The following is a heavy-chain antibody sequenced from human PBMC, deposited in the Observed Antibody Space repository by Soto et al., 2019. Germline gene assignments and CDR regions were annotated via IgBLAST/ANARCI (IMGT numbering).Heavy chain of an antibody. J-gene: IGHJ5*02. D-gene: IGHD6-13*01. Sequence: QVQLVQSGAEVKKPGASVKVSCKASGYAFTSYGISWVRQAPGQGLEWMGWISAYNGNTNYAQKLQGRVTMTTDTSTXTVYMELRSLRSDDTAVYYCARVTLGAAGNNWFDPWGQGTLVTVSS. CDR2: ISAYNGNT. CDR1: GYAFTSYG. V-gene: IGHV1-18*01. CDR3: ARVTLGAAGNNWFDP.